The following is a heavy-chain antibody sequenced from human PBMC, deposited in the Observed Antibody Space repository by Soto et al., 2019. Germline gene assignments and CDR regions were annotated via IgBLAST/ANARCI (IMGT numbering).Heavy chain of an antibody. V-gene: IGHV3-74*03. J-gene: IGHJ6*02. CDR3: ARVGGGMDV. CDR2: INNDGSSI. CDR1: GFTFSAYS. Sequence: EVQLVESGGGLVQPGGSLRLSCATSGFTFSAYSMYWVRQAPGKGLVWVSRINNDGSSITYAGSVKGRFTSSRDNAKNTLYLQMNSLRVEDTAVYYCARVGGGMDVWGQGNPGHRLL.